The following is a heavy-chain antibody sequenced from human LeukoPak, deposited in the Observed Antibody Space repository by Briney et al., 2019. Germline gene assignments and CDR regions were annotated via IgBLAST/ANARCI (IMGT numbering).Heavy chain of an antibody. Sequence: GGSLRLSCAASGFTFSSYGMHWVRQAPGKGLEWVAVISYDGSNKYYADSVKGRFTISRDNSKNTLYLQMNSLRADDTAVYYCAPSSSGYYVHFDYWGQGTLVTVSS. J-gene: IGHJ4*02. CDR1: GFTFSSYG. CDR3: APSSSGYYVHFDY. D-gene: IGHD3-22*01. V-gene: IGHV3-30*19. CDR2: ISYDGSNK.